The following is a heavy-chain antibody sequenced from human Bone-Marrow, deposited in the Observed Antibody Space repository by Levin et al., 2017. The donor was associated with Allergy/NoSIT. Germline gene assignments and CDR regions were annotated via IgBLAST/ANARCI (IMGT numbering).Heavy chain of an antibody. J-gene: IGHJ4*02. D-gene: IGHD6-19*01. V-gene: IGHV6-1*01. CDR1: GDSVSNNRTA. CDR3: ARDISGGWLFDY. Sequence: SQTLSLTCAISGDSVSNNRTAWHWIRQSPSRGLEWLGRTSYRSKWSSDYAVSVKSRITISPDTSNNQFSLQLNSVTPEDTAVYYCARDISGGWLFDYWGQGTLVTVSS. CDR2: TSYRSKWSS.